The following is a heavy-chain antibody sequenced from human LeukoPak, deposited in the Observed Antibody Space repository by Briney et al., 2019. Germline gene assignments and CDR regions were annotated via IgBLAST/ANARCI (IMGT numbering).Heavy chain of an antibody. CDR2: ISAYNGNT. D-gene: IGHD3-10*01. CDR3: TVVYGSGSTRRRWFDP. CDR1: GYTFTSYG. V-gene: IGHV1-18*01. Sequence: ASVKVSCKASGYTFTSYGISWVRQAPGQGLEWMGWISAYNGNTNYAQKLQGRVTMTTDTSTSTAYMELRSLRSDDTAVYYCTVVYGSGSTRRRWFDPWGQGILVTVSS. J-gene: IGHJ5*02.